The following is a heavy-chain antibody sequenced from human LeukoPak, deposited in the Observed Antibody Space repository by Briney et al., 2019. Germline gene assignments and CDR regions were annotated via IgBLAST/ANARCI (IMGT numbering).Heavy chain of an antibody. CDR2: IYDSGST. J-gene: IGHJ5*02. D-gene: IGHD2-15*01. CDR1: GGSISSYY. Sequence: SETLSLTCSVSGGSISSYYWSWIRQPPEKGLEWIGNIYDSGSTNYNPSVKSRVTIPVDTSKNQLSLKLSSVTAADTAVYYCAREARFCTGGSCYPRWFDPWGQGTLVTVSS. CDR3: AREARFCTGGSCYPRWFDP. V-gene: IGHV4-59*01.